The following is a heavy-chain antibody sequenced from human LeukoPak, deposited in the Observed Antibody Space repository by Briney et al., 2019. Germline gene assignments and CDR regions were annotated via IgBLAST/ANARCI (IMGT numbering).Heavy chain of an antibody. CDR3: ARDAAETTAAGPFAY. Sequence: SETVSLTCTVSGYSLISYFYWGLIRQSPGKRLEWVGSVHHSGPTFYNPSLKSRVTIAADTSKNKFSLKLMSVTAADTAVYYSARDAAETTAAGPFAYWGRGSLVTVSS. D-gene: IGHD2-2*01. CDR1: GYSLISYFY. J-gene: IGHJ4*02. CDR2: VHHSGPT. V-gene: IGHV4-38-2*02.